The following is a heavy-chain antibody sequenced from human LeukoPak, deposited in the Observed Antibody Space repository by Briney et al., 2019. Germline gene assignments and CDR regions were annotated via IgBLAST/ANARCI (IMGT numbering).Heavy chain of an antibody. CDR3: ARVNVNNWHSCDY. Sequence: SETLSLTCAVSGGSISSNNWWGWVRQPPGKGLEWIGEIYHSGSPNYNPSLKSRVTISVDKSRNHFSLNLSSVTAADTAVYYCARVNVNNWHSCDYWGQGTLVTVSS. V-gene: IGHV4-4*02. CDR2: IYHSGSP. D-gene: IGHD1-1*01. CDR1: GGSISSNNW. J-gene: IGHJ4*02.